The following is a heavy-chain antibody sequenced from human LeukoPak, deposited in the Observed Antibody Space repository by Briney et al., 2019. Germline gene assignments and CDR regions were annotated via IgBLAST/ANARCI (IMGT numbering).Heavy chain of an antibody. CDR2: TDKDGSVT. CDR1: GFILSSFW. J-gene: IGHJ3*01. CDR3: ARDRGWFYFDL. D-gene: IGHD2-15*01. V-gene: IGHV3-7*01. Sequence: GGSLRLSCAASGFILSSFWMSWVRHAPGEGLEWVADTDKDGSVTKCADSVKGRFTVSRDNAKNSLFLQMNSLRAEDTAMYYCARDRGWFYFDLWCQGTMVIVSS.